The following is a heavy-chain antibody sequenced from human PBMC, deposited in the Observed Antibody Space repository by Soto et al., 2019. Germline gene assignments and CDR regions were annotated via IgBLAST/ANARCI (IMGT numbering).Heavy chain of an antibody. CDR1: GDTFASFG. Sequence: ASVNVSCKASGDTFASFGFSWVRQAPGQGLEWLGWISAYKGNTHYAQKVRDRVTLTTDTSTNTAYMELRSLTSDDTAVYYCARDEESITDRIRHYWGQGTRVPVSS. J-gene: IGHJ4*02. D-gene: IGHD3-10*01. CDR3: ARDEESITDRIRHY. CDR2: ISAYKGNT. V-gene: IGHV1-18*01.